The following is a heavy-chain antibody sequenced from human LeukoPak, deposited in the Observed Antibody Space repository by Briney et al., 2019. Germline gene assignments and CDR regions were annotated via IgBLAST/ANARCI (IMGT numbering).Heavy chain of an antibody. CDR3: ARDPHAVAGGSDY. J-gene: IGHJ4*02. D-gene: IGHD6-19*01. V-gene: IGHV4-59*01. CDR2: IYYSGST. Sequence: SETLSLTCTVSGGSISSYYWSWIRQPPGKGLEWIGYIYYSGSTNYNPSLKSRVTILVDTSKNQFSLKLSSVTAADTAVYYCARDPHAVAGGSDYWGQGTLVTVSS. CDR1: GGSISSYY.